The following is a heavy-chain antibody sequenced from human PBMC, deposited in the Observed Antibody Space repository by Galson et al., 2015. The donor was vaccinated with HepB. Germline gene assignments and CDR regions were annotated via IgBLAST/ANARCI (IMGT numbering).Heavy chain of an antibody. V-gene: IGHV4-4*02. Sequence: SETLSLTCAVSGGSISSSNWWSWVRRPPGKGLEWIGEIYHSGSTNYNPSLKSRVTISVDKSKNQFSLKLSSVTAADTAVYYCARDVLREWELRRGAFDIWGHGTLVTVSS. D-gene: IGHD1-26*01. J-gene: IGHJ3*02. CDR1: GGSISSSNW. CDR3: ARDVLREWELRRGAFDI. CDR2: IYHSGST.